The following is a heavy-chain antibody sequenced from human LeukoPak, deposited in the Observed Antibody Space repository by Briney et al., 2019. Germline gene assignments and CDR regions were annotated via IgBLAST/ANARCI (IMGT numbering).Heavy chain of an antibody. CDR3: ARDPNLYGSGSYYTEDY. V-gene: IGHV3-21*01. CDR1: GFTFSSYS. Sequence: GGSLRLSCAASGFTFSSYSMNWVRQAPGKGLEWVSSISSSSSYIYYADSVKGRFTISRDNAKNSLYRQMNSLRAEDTAVYYCARDPNLYGSGSYYTEDYWGQGTLVTVSS. D-gene: IGHD3-10*01. CDR2: ISSSSSYI. J-gene: IGHJ4*02.